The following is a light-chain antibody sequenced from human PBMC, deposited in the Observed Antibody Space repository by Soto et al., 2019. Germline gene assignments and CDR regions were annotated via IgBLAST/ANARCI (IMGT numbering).Light chain of an antibody. CDR1: QSVSSN. J-gene: IGKJ1*01. Sequence: EIVLTHSQATLSVCPWERSTLXCRASQSVSSNLAWYQQKPGQAPRLLVYGASSRATGIPDRFSGSGSGTDFTLTISRLEPEDFAVYYCQQYGSSRTFGQGTK. CDR2: GAS. CDR3: QQYGSSRT. V-gene: IGKV3-20*01.